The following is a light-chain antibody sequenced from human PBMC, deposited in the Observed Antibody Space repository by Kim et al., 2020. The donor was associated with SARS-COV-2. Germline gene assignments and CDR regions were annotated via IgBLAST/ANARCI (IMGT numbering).Light chain of an antibody. CDR2: GNS. J-gene: IGLJ2*01. Sequence: QSVLTQPPSVSGAPGQRVTISCTGSSSNIGAGYDVHWYQQLPGTAPKLLIYGNSNRPSGVPDRFSGSKSGTSASLAITGLQAEDEADYYCQSYYSSLSGSGVVFGGGTQLTVL. CDR3: QSYYSSLSGSGVV. CDR1: SSNIGAGYD. V-gene: IGLV1-40*01.